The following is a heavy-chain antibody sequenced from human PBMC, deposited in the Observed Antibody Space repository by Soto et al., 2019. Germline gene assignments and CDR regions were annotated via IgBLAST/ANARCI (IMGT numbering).Heavy chain of an antibody. J-gene: IGHJ4*02. CDR3: AGGEYSGYDSNYFDY. D-gene: IGHD5-12*01. CDR2: IYYSGST. Sequence: PSETLSLTCTVSGCSISSYYWSWIRQPPGKGLEWIGYIYYSGSTNYNPSLKSRVTISVDTSKNQFSLKLSSVTAADTAVYYCAGGEYSGYDSNYFDYWGQGTLVTVSS. V-gene: IGHV4-59*08. CDR1: GCSISSYY.